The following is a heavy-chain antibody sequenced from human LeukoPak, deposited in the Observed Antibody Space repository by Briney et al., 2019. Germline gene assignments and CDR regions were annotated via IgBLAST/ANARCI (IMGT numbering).Heavy chain of an antibody. V-gene: IGHV4-61*02. CDR3: AREEMATIKAIDY. J-gene: IGHJ4*02. CDR2: IYTSGST. Sequence: SQTLSLTCTVSGGSISSGSYYWSWIRQPAGKGLEWIGRIYTSGSTNYNPSLKSRVTISVDTSKNQFSLRLSSVTAADTAVYYCAREEMATIKAIDYWGQGTLVTVSS. CDR1: GGSISSGSYY. D-gene: IGHD5-24*01.